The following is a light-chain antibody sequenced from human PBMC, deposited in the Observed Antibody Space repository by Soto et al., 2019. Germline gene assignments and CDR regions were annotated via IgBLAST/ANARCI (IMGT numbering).Light chain of an antibody. CDR1: SSDVGGYNY. CDR3: TSYTSRNSVL. CDR2: VVS. Sequence: QSALTQPASVSGSPGQSITISCTGTSSDVGGYNYVSWYQQHPGKAPKLMIYVVSNRPSGVSNRFSGSKSGNTASLTISGLRAEDEAAYYCTSYTSRNSVLFGGGTKLTVL. J-gene: IGLJ2*01. V-gene: IGLV2-14*01.